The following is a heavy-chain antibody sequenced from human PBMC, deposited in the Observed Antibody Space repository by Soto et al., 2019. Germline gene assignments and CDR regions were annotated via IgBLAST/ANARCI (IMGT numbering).Heavy chain of an antibody. D-gene: IGHD5-12*01. CDR2: IYHSGST. J-gene: IGHJ1*01. V-gene: IGHV4-30-2*01. CDR3: ASYDGAEYFQH. Sequence: QLQLQESGSGLVKPSQTLSLTCAVSGGSISSGGYSWSWIRQPPGKGLEWIGYIYHSGSTYYNPSLKSRVTLSVDRSKNQFSLKLSSVTAADTAVYYCASYDGAEYFQHWGQGTLVTVSS. CDR1: GGSISSGGYS.